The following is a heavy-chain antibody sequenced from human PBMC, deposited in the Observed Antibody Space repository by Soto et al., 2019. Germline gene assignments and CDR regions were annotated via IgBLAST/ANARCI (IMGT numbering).Heavy chain of an antibody. CDR2: IWYDGSNK. Sequence: GSLRLSCAASGFTFSSYGMHWVRQAPGKGLEWVAVIWYDGSNKYYADSVKGRFTISRDNSKNTLYLQMNSLRAEDTAVYYCARDRFNLRYCSSTSCYTYGMDVWGQGTTVTVSS. CDR3: ARDRFNLRYCSSTSCYTYGMDV. V-gene: IGHV3-33*01. CDR1: GFTFSSYG. D-gene: IGHD2-2*02. J-gene: IGHJ6*02.